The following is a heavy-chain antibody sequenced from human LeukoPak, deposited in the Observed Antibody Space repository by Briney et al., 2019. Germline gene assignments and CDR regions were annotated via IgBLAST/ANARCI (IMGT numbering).Heavy chain of an antibody. Sequence: ASVKVSCKASGYTFTSYGISWVRQAPGQGLDWMGWISAYTGNTNYVQTLQGRVTMTTDTSTSTAYMELGSLKSDDTAVYYCATTTITMVRGGIINYFYYGMDVWGQGTTVTVSS. J-gene: IGHJ6*02. CDR3: ATTTITMVRGGIINYFYYGMDV. CDR1: GYTFTSYG. CDR2: ISAYTGNT. D-gene: IGHD3-10*01. V-gene: IGHV1-18*01.